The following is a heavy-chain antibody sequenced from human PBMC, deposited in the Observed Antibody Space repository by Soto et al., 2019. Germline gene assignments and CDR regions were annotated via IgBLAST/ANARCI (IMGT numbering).Heavy chain of an antibody. CDR3: ARGVLDSGYIIAAAAYWYFDL. CDR2: IYYSGST. D-gene: IGHD6-13*01. Sequence: QVQLQESGPGLVKPSQTLSLTCTVSGGSISSGDYYWSWIRQPPGKGLEWIGYIYYSGSTYYNPSLKSRVTISVDTSKNQFSLKLSSVTAADTAVYYCARGVLDSGYIIAAAAYWYFDLWGRGTLVTVSS. V-gene: IGHV4-30-4*01. CDR1: GGSISSGDYY. J-gene: IGHJ2*01.